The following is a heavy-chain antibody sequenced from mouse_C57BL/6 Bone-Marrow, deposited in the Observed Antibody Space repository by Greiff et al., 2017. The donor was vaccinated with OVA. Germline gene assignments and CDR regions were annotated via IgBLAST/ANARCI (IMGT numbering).Heavy chain of an antibody. Sequence: EVKLVESGGGLVQPGGSLSLSCAASGFTFTDYYMSWVRQPPGKALEWLGFIRNKANGYTTEYSASVKGRFTISRDNSQSILYLQMNALRAEDSATYYCARYDYDHFDYWGQGTTLTVSS. D-gene: IGHD2-4*01. J-gene: IGHJ2*01. CDR2: IRNKANGYTT. V-gene: IGHV7-3*01. CDR1: GFTFTDYY. CDR3: ARYDYDHFDY.